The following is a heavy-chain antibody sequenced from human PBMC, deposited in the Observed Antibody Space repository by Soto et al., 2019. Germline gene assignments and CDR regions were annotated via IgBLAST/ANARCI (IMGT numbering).Heavy chain of an antibody. D-gene: IGHD5-12*01. Sequence: QVQLPQWGAGLLKPSETLSLTCAVYGGSFSGYYWSWIRQPPGKGLEWIGEINHSGRPNYNPSLKSRVTISVDPSKNQLSLSLSSVSAADTAVYYCDRIEYCGYDRFDSWGQSTLVTVAS. CDR3: DRIEYCGYDRFDS. V-gene: IGHV4-34*01. J-gene: IGHJ4*02. CDR1: GGSFSGYY. CDR2: INHSGRP.